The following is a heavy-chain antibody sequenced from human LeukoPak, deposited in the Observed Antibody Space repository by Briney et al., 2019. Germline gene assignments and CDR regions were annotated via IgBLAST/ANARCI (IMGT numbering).Heavy chain of an antibody. CDR3: ARVFRGRLDY. D-gene: IGHD2-15*01. CDR2: IYYSRST. CDR1: GGSISSYY. Sequence: SETLSLTCTVSGGSISSYYWRWIRQPPGKGREWIGYIYYSRSTNYNPSLKSRVTISVETTTNQSSLNISSVTAADTAVYYCARVFRGRLDYWGQGTLVTVSS. V-gene: IGHV4-59*08. J-gene: IGHJ4*02.